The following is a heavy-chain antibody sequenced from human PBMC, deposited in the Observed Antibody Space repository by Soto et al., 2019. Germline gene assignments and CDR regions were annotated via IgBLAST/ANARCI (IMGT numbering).Heavy chain of an antibody. Sequence: LSCAASGFTFSSYSMNWVRQAPGKGLEWVSSISSSSSYIYYADSVKGRFTISRDNAKNSLYLQMNSLRAEDTAVYYCARDDYDFWSGEDYYYGMDVWGQGTTVTVYS. CDR3: ARDDYDFWSGEDYYYGMDV. J-gene: IGHJ6*02. CDR2: ISSSSSYI. D-gene: IGHD3-3*01. V-gene: IGHV3-21*01. CDR1: GFTFSSYS.